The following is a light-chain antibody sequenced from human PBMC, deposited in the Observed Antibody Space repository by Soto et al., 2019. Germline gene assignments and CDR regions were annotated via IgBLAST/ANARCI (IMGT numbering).Light chain of an antibody. V-gene: IGKV1-5*03. J-gene: IGKJ1*01. CDR3: QQYNTYSRT. CDR1: QSISNW. Sequence: DIQMTQSPSTLSASVGDRVTITCRASQSISNWLAWYQQRPGKAPKRLLYKASSLEGGVPSRFSGSGSGTEFTLTISSLQPDDFATYYCQQYNTYSRTFGQGTKVEIK. CDR2: KAS.